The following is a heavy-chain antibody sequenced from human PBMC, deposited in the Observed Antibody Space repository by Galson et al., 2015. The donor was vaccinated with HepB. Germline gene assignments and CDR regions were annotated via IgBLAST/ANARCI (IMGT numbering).Heavy chain of an antibody. V-gene: IGHV3-23*01. D-gene: IGHD6-13*01. Sequence: SLRLSCAASGFTFSSYAMSWVRQAPGKGLEWVSSISNIIGSTYYADSVKGRFTISRDNSKNTLYLQMNSLRAEDTAVYYCAKDGIASAGTPYYFHYWGQGTLVTVSS. J-gene: IGHJ4*02. CDR1: GFTFSSYA. CDR3: AKDGIASAGTPYYFHY. CDR2: ISNIIGST.